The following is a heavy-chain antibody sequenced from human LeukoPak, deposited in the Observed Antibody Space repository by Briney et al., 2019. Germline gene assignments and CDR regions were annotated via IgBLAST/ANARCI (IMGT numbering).Heavy chain of an antibody. CDR2: VSVNGGTT. V-gene: IGHV3-23*01. CDR3: AKELHGSGNYAFDY. Sequence: GGSLRLSCVASGFTFSSCALSWVRQAPGKGLEWVSTVSVNGGTTYYADSVKGRFTFSRDNSKNTLYLQMNSLRAEDTAVYFCAKELHGSGNYAFDYRGQGTLVTVSS. CDR1: GFTFSSCA. D-gene: IGHD3-10*01. J-gene: IGHJ4*02.